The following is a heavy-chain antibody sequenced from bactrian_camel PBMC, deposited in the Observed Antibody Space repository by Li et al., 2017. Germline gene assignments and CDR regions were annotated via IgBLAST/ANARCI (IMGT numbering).Heavy chain of an antibody. CDR1: GYTTNDRC. Sequence: HVQLVESGGGSVPPGGSLRLSCEASGYTTNDRCVGWFRQGLGKEREAVAAIRRDDLTAYTDSVKGRFTISKDNAENSLFLQMSNLKPEDTAMYYCAASHSFILTPRFYRLESSDYPYRGQGTQVTVS. CDR2: IRRDDLT. V-gene: IGHV3S53*01. CDR3: AASHSFILTPRFYRLESSDYPY. D-gene: IGHD4*01. J-gene: IGHJ4*01.